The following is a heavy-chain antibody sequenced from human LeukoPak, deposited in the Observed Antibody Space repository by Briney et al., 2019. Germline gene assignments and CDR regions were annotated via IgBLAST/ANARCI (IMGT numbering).Heavy chain of an antibody. J-gene: IGHJ4*02. CDR2: IKLDGSET. V-gene: IGHV3-7*01. CDR1: GFIFSTYW. Sequence: GGSLRLSCAASGFIFSTYWMTWVRQGPGKRLERVANIKLDGSETYYVGSVRGRFTISRDNAKNSLYLQMNSLRAEDTAVYYCTRDRGWQSFDYWGQGTLVTVSS. D-gene: IGHD3-10*01. CDR3: TRDRGWQSFDY.